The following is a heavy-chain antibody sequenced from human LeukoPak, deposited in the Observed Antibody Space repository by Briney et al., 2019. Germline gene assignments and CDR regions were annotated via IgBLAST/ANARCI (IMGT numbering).Heavy chain of an antibody. CDR3: AKRGSGSTGFDY. J-gene: IGHJ4*02. D-gene: IGHD6-13*01. CDR2: ISGSGGTT. CDR1: GFTFSSFA. V-gene: IGHV3-23*01. Sequence: RGSLRLSCAASGFTFSSFAMSWVRQAPGKGLAWVSAISGSGGTTFYADSVKGRFTISRDNSKNTLSLQMNSLRAEDTAVYYCAKRGSGSTGFDYWGQGTLVTASS.